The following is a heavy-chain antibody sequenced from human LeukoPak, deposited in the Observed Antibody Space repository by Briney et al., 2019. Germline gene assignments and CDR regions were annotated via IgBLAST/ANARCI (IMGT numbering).Heavy chain of an antibody. Sequence: GGSLRLSCAASGFSFSTYAMSWVRQAPGKGLEWVSGISGNGGSTFYADSVKGRFTISRDNSKNTLYLQMNGLRAEDTAVYYCGKDVRDHYDTSGYYPYDYWGQGTLVTVSS. J-gene: IGHJ4*02. CDR2: ISGNGGST. CDR3: GKDVRDHYDTSGYYPYDY. CDR1: GFSFSTYA. D-gene: IGHD3-22*01. V-gene: IGHV3-23*01.